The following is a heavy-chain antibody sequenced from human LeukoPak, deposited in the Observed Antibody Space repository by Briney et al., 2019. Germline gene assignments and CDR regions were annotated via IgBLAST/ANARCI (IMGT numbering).Heavy chain of an antibody. CDR3: AGASYDSSGVH. D-gene: IGHD3-22*01. J-gene: IGHJ4*02. V-gene: IGHV4-34*01. CDR1: GGSFSGYY. CDR2: INHSGST. Sequence: SETLSLTCAVYGGSFSGYYWSWIRQPPGKGLEWIGEINHSGSTNYNPSLKSRVTISVDTSKNQFSLKLSSVAAADTAVYYCAGASYDSSGVHWGQGTLVTVSS.